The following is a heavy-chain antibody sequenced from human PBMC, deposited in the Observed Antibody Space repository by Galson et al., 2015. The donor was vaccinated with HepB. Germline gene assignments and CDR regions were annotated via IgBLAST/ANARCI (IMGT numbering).Heavy chain of an antibody. V-gene: IGHV1-8*01. J-gene: IGHJ4*02. CDR2: MNPNSGNT. CDR1: GYTFTSYD. Sequence: SVKVSCKASGYTFTSYDINWVRQATGQGLEWMGWMNPNSGNTGYAQKFQGRVTMTRNTSISTAYMELSSLRSEDTAVYYCARGGGITIFGVVRFNNFDYWGQGTLVTVSS. D-gene: IGHD3-3*01. CDR3: ARGGGITIFGVVRFNNFDY.